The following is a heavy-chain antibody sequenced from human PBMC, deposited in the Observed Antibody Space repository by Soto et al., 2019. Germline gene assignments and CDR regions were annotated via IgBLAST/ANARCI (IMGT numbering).Heavy chain of an antibody. CDR1: GGSFSSYA. V-gene: IGHV1-69*01. Sequence: QVQLVQSGAEVKKPGSSVKVSCKASGGSFSSYAISWVRQAPGQGLEWMGGIIPIVGTGNYAQNFQGGVTITADESTSTAYMELSSLRSEDTAMYYCARDLRAAGRPGMDVWGQGTTVTVSS. J-gene: IGHJ6*02. CDR3: ARDLRAAGRPGMDV. D-gene: IGHD6-13*01. CDR2: IIPIVGTG.